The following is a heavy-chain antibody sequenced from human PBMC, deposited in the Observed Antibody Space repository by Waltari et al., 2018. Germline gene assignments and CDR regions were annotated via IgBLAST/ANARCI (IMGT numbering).Heavy chain of an antibody. J-gene: IGHJ6*02. CDR2: IYHSGST. D-gene: IGHD6-13*01. CDR1: GYSISSGYY. V-gene: IGHV4-38-2*01. CDR3: ARLPYSSSWYSYYYYGMDV. Sequence: QVQLQESGPGLVKPSETLSLTCAVSGYSISSGYYWGWIRQPPGKGLEWIGSIYHSGSTYYNPSLKSRVTISVDTSKNQFSLKLSSVTAADAAVYYCARLPYSSSWYSYYYYGMDVWGQGTTVTVSS.